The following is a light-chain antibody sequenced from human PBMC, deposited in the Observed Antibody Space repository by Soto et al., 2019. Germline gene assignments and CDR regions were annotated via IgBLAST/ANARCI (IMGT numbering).Light chain of an antibody. CDR3: TSYTTSSPYLV. Sequence: QSALTQPASVSGSPGQSITISCTGTSSDVGGYNYVSWYQHHPGKAPKLMIYDVTNRPSGVSNRFSGSKSGNTASLTISGLQAEDAADYYCTSYTTSSPYLVFGGGTQLTVL. CDR2: DVT. V-gene: IGLV2-14*03. CDR1: SSDVGGYNY. J-gene: IGLJ3*02.